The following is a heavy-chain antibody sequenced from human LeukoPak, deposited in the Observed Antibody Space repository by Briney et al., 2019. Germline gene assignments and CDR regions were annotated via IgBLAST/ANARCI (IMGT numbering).Heavy chain of an antibody. CDR3: ASPCYY. CDR1: GFTFSSYS. CDR2: IERSRGTI. J-gene: IGHJ4*02. Sequence: GGSLRLSXAASGFTFSSYSMTWVRQAPGKGLEWVSYIERSRGTIYYADSVKGRCTSSRDNAKKSLYLQMNSLRAEDTAVYYCASPCYYWGQGTLVTVSA. V-gene: IGHV3-48*01.